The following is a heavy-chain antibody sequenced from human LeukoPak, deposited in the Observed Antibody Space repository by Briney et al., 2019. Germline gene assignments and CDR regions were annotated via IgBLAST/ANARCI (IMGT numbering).Heavy chain of an antibody. J-gene: IGHJ5*02. CDR1: GFTFSSYA. CDR2: ISGSGGNT. D-gene: IGHD2-15*01. Sequence: GGSLRLSCAASGFTFSSYAMSWVREAPGKGLEWVSTISGSGGNTYNADSVKGRFTIFRDNSKNTLYVQMNSLRVDDAAVYHCARGPYCSGGTCFSLGEFDPWGQGTLVTVSS. CDR3: ARGPYCSGGTCFSLGEFDP. V-gene: IGHV3-23*01.